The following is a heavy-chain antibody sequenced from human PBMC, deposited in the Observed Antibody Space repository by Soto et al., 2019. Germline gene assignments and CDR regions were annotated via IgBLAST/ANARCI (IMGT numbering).Heavy chain of an antibody. Sequence: ASVKVSCKASGYIFTSYGISWVRQAPGQGLEWMGWISAYNGNTNYAQKLQGRVTMTTDTSTSTAYMELRSLRSDDTAVYYCARGRFGATTVTTYYYYYGMDVWGQGTTVTVSS. CDR3: ARGRFGATTVTTYYYYYGMDV. CDR2: ISAYNGNT. J-gene: IGHJ6*02. CDR1: GYIFTSYG. D-gene: IGHD4-17*01. V-gene: IGHV1-18*01.